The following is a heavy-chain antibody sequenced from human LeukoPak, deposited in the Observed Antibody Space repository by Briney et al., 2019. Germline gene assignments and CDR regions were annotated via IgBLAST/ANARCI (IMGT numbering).Heavy chain of an antibody. D-gene: IGHD5-12*01. CDR1: GFTFGSYD. Sequence: PGGSLRLSCVASGFTFGSYDMHWVRQATGQGLEWVSVIGTAGYTHYPGSVKGRFTISRENGKNSVYLEMNNVRAGDTAVHYCARGRGYYFDYWGQGTLVTVSS. CDR3: ARGRGYYFDY. J-gene: IGHJ4*02. V-gene: IGHV3-13*01. CDR2: IGTAGYT.